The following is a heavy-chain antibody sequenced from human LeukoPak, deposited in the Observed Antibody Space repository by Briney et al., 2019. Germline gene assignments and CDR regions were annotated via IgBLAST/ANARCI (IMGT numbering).Heavy chain of an antibody. CDR3: ARVRMDYGSGSPADY. CDR1: GFTFSSYA. Sequence: GGSLRLSCAASGFTFSSYAMSWVRQAPGKGLEWVSAISGSGGSTYYADSVKGRFTISRDNSKNTLYLQMNSLRAEDTAVYYCARVRMDYGSGSPADYWGQGTLVTVSS. CDR2: ISGSGGST. D-gene: IGHD3-10*01. V-gene: IGHV3-23*01. J-gene: IGHJ4*02.